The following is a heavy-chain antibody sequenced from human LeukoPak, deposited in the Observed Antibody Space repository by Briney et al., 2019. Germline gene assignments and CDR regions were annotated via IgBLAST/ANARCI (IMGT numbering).Heavy chain of an antibody. CDR2: INTSGGTT. CDR1: GSTFGDYA. J-gene: IGHJ4*02. CDR3: AKDFATGYSSGWYVY. V-gene: IGHV3-23*01. D-gene: IGHD6-19*01. Sequence: PGGSLRLSCTASGSTFGDYAMSWVRQAPGKGPEWVSVINTSGGTTYYADSVKGRFTISRDNSKNTLYLQMNSLRAEDTAVYYCAKDFATGYSSGWYVYWGQGTLVTVSS.